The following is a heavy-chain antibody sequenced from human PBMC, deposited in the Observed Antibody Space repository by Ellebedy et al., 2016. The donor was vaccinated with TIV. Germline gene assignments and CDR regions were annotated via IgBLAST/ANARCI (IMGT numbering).Heavy chain of an antibody. Sequence: ASVKVSCKASRGTFTSYTISWVRQAPGQGLEWVGRFIPILGITNYAQKFQDRVIFTADISTSTAYMELSSLRSEDTAVYYCASYDSSGYYTNPFDNWGQGTLVTVSS. CDR1: RGTFTSYT. CDR2: FIPILGIT. CDR3: ASYDSSGYYTNPFDN. J-gene: IGHJ4*02. D-gene: IGHD3-22*01. V-gene: IGHV1-69*02.